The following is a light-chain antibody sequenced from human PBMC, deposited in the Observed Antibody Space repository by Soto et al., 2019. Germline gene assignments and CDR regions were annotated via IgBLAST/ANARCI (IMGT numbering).Light chain of an antibody. Sequence: QSALTQPASVSGSPGQSITISCTGTSSDVGGYNYVSWYQQHPGKAPKLMIYDVSNRPSGVSNRFSGSKSGNTASLTISWLQAEDEADYYCSSNTSSSTYVFGTGTKLTVL. CDR1: SSDVGGYNY. CDR3: SSNTSSSTYV. J-gene: IGLJ1*01. CDR2: DVS. V-gene: IGLV2-14*01.